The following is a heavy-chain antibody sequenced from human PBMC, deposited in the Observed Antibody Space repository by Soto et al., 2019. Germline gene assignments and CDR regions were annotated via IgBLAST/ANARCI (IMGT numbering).Heavy chain of an antibody. CDR1: GYNFNTYW. J-gene: IGHJ4*02. CDR2: IHPGSSDT. CDR3: ARRITVFGVLTKRYLDS. V-gene: IGHV5-51*01. Sequence: PGESLKISCEASGYNFNTYWIGWVRQIPGKGLEWMGIIHPGSSDTRYSPSFQGQVTLSVDKSIGTAYLQWSSLQASDTAIYYCARRITVFGVLTKRYLDSGGEGPLVTV. D-gene: IGHD3-3*01.